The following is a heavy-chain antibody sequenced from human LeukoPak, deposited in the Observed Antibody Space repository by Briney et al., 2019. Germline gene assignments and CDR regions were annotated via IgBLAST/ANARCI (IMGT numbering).Heavy chain of an antibody. Sequence: SETLSLTCAVYGGSFSGYYWSWIRQPPGKGLEWIGEINHSGSTNYNPSLKSRVTISVDTSKNQFSLKLSSVTAADTAVYYCAVGVGTGAFDIWGQGTMVTVSS. D-gene: IGHD1-26*01. CDR3: AVGVGTGAFDI. CDR1: GGSFSGYY. J-gene: IGHJ3*02. V-gene: IGHV4-34*01. CDR2: INHSGST.